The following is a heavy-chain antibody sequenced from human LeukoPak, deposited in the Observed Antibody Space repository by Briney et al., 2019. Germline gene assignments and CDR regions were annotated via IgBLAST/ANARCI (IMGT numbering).Heavy chain of an antibody. V-gene: IGHV3-48*01. J-gene: IGHJ4*02. CDR3: VSGNSCNF. Sequence: GGSLRLSCAASGFTFSSYNMNWVRQAPGKGLECVSYLSSSSSTIYYADSVKGRFTISRDNAKNSLYLQMNSLRAEDTAVYYCVSGNSCNFWGQGTLVTVSS. D-gene: IGHD2/OR15-2a*01. CDR2: LSSSSSTI. CDR1: GFTFSSYN.